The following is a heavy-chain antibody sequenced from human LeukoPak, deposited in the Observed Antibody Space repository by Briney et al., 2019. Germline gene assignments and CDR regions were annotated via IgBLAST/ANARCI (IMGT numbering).Heavy chain of an antibody. CDR3: ARGPRRDYDILTHSLDY. J-gene: IGHJ4*02. Sequence: ASVKVSCKASGYTFTSYAMHWVRRAPGQRLEWMGWINAGNGNTKYSQKFQGRVTITRDTSASTAYMGLSSLRSEDTAVYYCARGPRRDYDILTHSLDYWGQGTLVTVSS. CDR1: GYTFTSYA. CDR2: INAGNGNT. V-gene: IGHV1-3*01. D-gene: IGHD3-9*01.